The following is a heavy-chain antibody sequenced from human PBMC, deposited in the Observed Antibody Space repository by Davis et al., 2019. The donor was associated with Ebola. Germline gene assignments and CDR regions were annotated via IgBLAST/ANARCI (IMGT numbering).Heavy chain of an antibody. V-gene: IGHV3-23*01. CDR3: ARELRTGGVVFDS. CDR1: GFSFSSYG. Sequence: GESLKISCAASGFSFSSYGMNWVRQAPGKGLEWVSGLNRYGSSTFYADSVKGRFAVSRDNSKSTMFLQMNALRAEDTAVYYCARELRTGGVVFDSWGQGTLVSVSS. D-gene: IGHD2-8*02. J-gene: IGHJ4*02. CDR2: LNRYGSST.